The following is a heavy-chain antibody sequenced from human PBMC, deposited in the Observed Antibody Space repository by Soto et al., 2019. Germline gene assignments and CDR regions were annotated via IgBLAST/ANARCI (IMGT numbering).Heavy chain of an antibody. V-gene: IGHV3-9*01. Sequence: EVQLVESGGGLVQPGRSLRLSCAASGFTFDDYAMHWVRQAPGKGLEWVSGISWNSGSIGYADSVKGRFTISRDNAKNSLYLQMNNLRAEDTALYYCAKDFGIVVVIAALDVWGKGTTVTVSS. CDR1: GFTFDDYA. CDR3: AKDFGIVVVIAALDV. CDR2: ISWNSGSI. J-gene: IGHJ6*04. D-gene: IGHD2-21*01.